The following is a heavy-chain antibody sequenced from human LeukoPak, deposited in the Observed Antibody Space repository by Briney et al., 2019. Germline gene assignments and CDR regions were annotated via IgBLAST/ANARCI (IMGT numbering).Heavy chain of an antibody. CDR2: IIPIFGTA. V-gene: IGHV1-69*06. J-gene: IGHJ4*02. Sequence: SVKVSCKASGGTFTSYAISWVRHAPGQGLEWRGGIIPIFGTANYAQKFQGRDTITADKSTSTAYMELSSLRSEDTAVYYCARDHGYSSSWGALPFDYWGQGTLVTVSS. CDR3: ARDHGYSSSWGALPFDY. CDR1: GGTFTSYA. D-gene: IGHD6-13*01.